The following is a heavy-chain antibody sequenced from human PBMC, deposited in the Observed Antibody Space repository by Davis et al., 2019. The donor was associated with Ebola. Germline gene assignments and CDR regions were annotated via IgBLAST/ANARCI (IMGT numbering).Heavy chain of an antibody. CDR3: AADEYRTGGHLDS. D-gene: IGHD2-8*02. CDR1: GFTFSSHA. J-gene: IGHJ4*02. CDR2: IFHNGAFE. Sequence: PGGSLRLSCAASGFTFSSHAMHWVRQAPGKGLEWVAVIFHNGAFEYYADSVKGRYTVSRDNSKNTLYLQMNSLRPEDTAVYYCAADEYRTGGHLDSWGQGTLVTVSS. V-gene: IGHV3-30*04.